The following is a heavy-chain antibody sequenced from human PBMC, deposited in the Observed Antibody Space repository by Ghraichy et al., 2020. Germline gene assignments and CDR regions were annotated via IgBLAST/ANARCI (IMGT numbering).Heavy chain of an antibody. V-gene: IGHV4-39*01. D-gene: IGHD3-10*01. CDR1: GGSISSSSYY. J-gene: IGHJ4*02. CDR3: ASPRITMVRGRDYYFDY. CDR2: IYYSGST. Sequence: SETLSLTCTVSGGSISSSSYYWGWIRQPPGKGLEWIGSIYYSGSTYYNPSLKSRVTISVDTSKNQFSLKLSSVTAADTAVYYCASPRITMVRGRDYYFDYWGQGTLVTVSS.